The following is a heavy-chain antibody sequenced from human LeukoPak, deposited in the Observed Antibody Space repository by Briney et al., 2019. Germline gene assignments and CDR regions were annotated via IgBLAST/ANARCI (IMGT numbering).Heavy chain of an antibody. CDR1: GFTFSSYA. CDR3: AREGAAAGTLPAFDI. Sequence: GRSLRLSCAASGFTFSSYAMHWVRQAPGKGLEWVAVISYDGSNKYYADSVKGRFTISRDNSKNTLYLQINSLRAEDTAVYYCAREGAAAGTLPAFDIWGRGTMVTVSS. D-gene: IGHD6-13*01. CDR2: ISYDGSNK. J-gene: IGHJ3*02. V-gene: IGHV3-30-3*01.